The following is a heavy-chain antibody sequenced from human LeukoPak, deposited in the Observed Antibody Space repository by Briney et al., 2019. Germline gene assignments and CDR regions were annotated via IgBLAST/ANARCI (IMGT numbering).Heavy chain of an antibody. CDR3: ARASSIVGNNWFDP. CDR1: GDSISRGSFS. D-gene: IGHD6-13*01. CDR2: IYHSGST. Sequence: PSQTLSLTCTVSGDSISRGSFSWSWIRQPPGKGLEWIGYIYHSGSTYYNPSLKSRVTISVDRSKNQFSLKLSSVTAADTAVYYCARASSIVGNNWFDPWGQGTLVTVSS. V-gene: IGHV4-30-2*01. J-gene: IGHJ5*02.